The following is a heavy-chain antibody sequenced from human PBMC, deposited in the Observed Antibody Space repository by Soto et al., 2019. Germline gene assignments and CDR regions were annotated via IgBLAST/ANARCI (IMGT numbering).Heavy chain of an antibody. CDR1: GGPMSSFY. J-gene: IGHJ5*02. D-gene: IGHD3-22*01. CDR2: IYYSGST. Sequence: PSETLSLTCTVSGGPMSSFYWTWIRQPPGKGLEWIGYIYYSGSTNYNPSLKSRVTMSVDTSKNHFSLKLSSVTAADTAVYYCARGGYYYDSSDYWKFETWGQGTLVTVSS. CDR3: ARGGYYYDSSDYWKFET. V-gene: IGHV4-59*01.